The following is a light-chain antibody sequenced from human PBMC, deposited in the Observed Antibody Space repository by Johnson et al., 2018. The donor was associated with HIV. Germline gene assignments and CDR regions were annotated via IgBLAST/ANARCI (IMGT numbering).Light chain of an antibody. CDR1: SSNIGNNY. CDR3: GTWDSSLGTYV. CDR2: ENN. V-gene: IGLV1-51*02. J-gene: IGLJ1*01. Sequence: QSVLTQPPSVSAAPGQKVTISCSGSSSNIGNNYVSWYRQLPGTAPQLLIYENNKRPSVIPDRFSGSKSATSATLGITGLQTGDEADYYCGTWDSSLGTYVFGTGTKVTVL.